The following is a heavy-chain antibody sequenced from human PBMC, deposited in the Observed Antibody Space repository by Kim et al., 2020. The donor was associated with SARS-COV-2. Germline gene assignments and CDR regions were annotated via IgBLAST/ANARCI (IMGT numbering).Heavy chain of an antibody. J-gene: IGHJ4*02. CDR1: GFTFSTYT. CDR3: AKIGSLGRGLWELLDY. CDR2: VSDSGGNT. Sequence: GGSLRLSCAASGFTFSTYTMSWVRQAPGKGLEWVAVVSDSGGNTFYADSVKGRFTVSRDNSDQILYLQMNSLRADDTAVYYCAKIGSLGRGLWELLDYWGQGTLVVVSS. V-gene: IGHV3-23*01. D-gene: IGHD1-26*01.